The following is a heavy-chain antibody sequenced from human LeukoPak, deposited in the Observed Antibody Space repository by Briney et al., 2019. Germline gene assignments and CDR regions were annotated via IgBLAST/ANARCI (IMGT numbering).Heavy chain of an antibody. CDR2: ISAYNGNT. V-gene: IGHV1-18*01. J-gene: IGHJ4*02. Sequence: ASVKVSCKASGYTFTSYGISWVRQAPGQGLEWMGWISAYNGNTNYAQKFQGRVTMTRDTSISTAYMELSRLRSDDTAVYYCARDRAPRAYYYDSSGYYPDYWGQGTLVTVSS. CDR1: GYTFTSYG. CDR3: ARDRAPRAYYYDSSGYYPDY. D-gene: IGHD3-22*01.